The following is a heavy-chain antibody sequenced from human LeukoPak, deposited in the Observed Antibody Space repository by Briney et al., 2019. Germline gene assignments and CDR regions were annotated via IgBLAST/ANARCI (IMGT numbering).Heavy chain of an antibody. CDR3: ARETYDYVWGSYRPSTIDY. Sequence: PGGSLRLSCAASGFTFSSYSMNWVRQAPGKGLEWVSSISSSSSYIYYADSVKGRFTISRDNAKNSLYLQMNSLRAEDTAVYYCARETYDYVWGSYRPSTIDYWGQGTLVTVSS. V-gene: IGHV3-21*01. J-gene: IGHJ4*02. CDR2: ISSSSSYI. CDR1: GFTFSSYS. D-gene: IGHD3-16*02.